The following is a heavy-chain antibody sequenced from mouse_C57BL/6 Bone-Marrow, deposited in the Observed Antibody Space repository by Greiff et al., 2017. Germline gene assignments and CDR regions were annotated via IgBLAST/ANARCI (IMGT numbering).Heavy chain of an antibody. CDR2: IYPGDGDT. J-gene: IGHJ1*03. D-gene: IGHD1-1*01. CDR3: AREIYYNGSRYFDV. CDR1: GYAFSSYW. Sequence: VQLQESGAELVKPGASVKISCKASGYAFSSYWMNWVKQRPGKGLEWIGQIYPGDGDTNYNGKFKGKATLTADKSSSTAYMQLSSLTSEDSAVYFCAREIYYNGSRYFDVWGTGTRSPSPQ. V-gene: IGHV1-80*01.